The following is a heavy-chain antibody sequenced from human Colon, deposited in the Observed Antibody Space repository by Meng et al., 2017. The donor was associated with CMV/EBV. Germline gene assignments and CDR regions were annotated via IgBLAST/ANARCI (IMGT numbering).Heavy chain of an antibody. CDR3: AKSNRYCSPDACSYFFEF. V-gene: IGHV3-11*01. D-gene: IGHD2-15*01. CDR2: IGNGYSGSAI. Sequence: GESLKISCAASGFALSDYYMIWIRQAPGRGLECILYIGNGYSGSAIYYADSVKGRFTISRDNAENSLYLQMNSLRAEDTAVYYCAKSNRYCSPDACSYFFEFWGQGTLVTVSS. J-gene: IGHJ4*02. CDR1: GFALSDYY.